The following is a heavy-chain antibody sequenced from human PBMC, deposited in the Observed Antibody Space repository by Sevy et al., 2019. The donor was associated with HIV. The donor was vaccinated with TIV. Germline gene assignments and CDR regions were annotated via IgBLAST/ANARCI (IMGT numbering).Heavy chain of an antibody. CDR2: ISGSGGST. CDR1: GFTFSSYA. CDR3: ANQDYDFWGGYSMQYYFDY. D-gene: IGHD3-3*01. Sequence: GGSLRLSCAASGFTFSSYAMSWVRQAPGKGLEWVSAISGSGGSTYYADSVKGRFTISRDNSKNTLYLQMNSLRAEDTAVYYCANQDYDFWGGYSMQYYFDYWGQGTLVTVSS. J-gene: IGHJ4*02. V-gene: IGHV3-23*01.